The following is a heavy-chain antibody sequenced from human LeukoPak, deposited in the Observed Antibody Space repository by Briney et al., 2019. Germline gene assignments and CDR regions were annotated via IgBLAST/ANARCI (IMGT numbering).Heavy chain of an antibody. D-gene: IGHD1-26*01. CDR2: ISSSSSYI. CDR1: GFTFSSCS. CDR3: ARDSFWSGSYFDY. V-gene: IGHV3-21*01. Sequence: GGSLRLSCAASGFTFSSCSMNWVRQAPGKGLEWVSSISSSSSYIYYADSVKGRFTISRDNAKNSLYLQMNSLRAEDTAVYYCARDSFWSGSYFDYWGQGTLVTVSS. J-gene: IGHJ4*02.